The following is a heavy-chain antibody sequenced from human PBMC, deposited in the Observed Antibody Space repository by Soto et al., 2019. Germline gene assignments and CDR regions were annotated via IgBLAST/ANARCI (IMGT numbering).Heavy chain of an antibody. J-gene: IGHJ5*02. V-gene: IGHV3-23*01. Sequence: EVQLLESGGGLVQPGGSLRLSCAASGFTFSGHTMSWVRQAPGKGLEWVSAISGSGGSPSYADSVQGRFTISRDNPKNTLYLQMSSLRVEATAIYYCAKARCTSNTCYVPDHWGQGTLVTVSS. CDR1: GFTFSGHT. D-gene: IGHD2-15*01. CDR3: AKARCTSNTCYVPDH. CDR2: ISGSGGSP.